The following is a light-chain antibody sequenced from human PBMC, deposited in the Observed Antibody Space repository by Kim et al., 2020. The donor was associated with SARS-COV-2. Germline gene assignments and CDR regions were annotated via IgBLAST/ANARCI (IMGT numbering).Light chain of an antibody. CDR3: QVWDSTSDHVV. J-gene: IGLJ2*01. CDR2: FDT. CDR1: NIVTKT. V-gene: IGLV3-21*04. Sequence: SYELTQPPSVSVAQGKTAIITCGGSNIVTKTVYWYQQKPGQAPVLVIYFDTDRPSGIPERFSGSISGNTATLTISRVEAGDEADYYCQVWDSTSDHVVFG.